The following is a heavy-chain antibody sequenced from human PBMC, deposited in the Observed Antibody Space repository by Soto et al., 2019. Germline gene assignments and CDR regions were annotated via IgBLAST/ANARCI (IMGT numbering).Heavy chain of an antibody. CDR1: GFTFSNYG. V-gene: IGHV3-33*01. CDR3: ARSAGKGGLAAPINY. D-gene: IGHD6-13*01. J-gene: IGHJ4*02. Sequence: VQLVESGGGVVQPGRSLRLSCASSGFTFSNYGMHWVRQAPGKGLEWVAVIGYDGSTTSYVDSVKGRFTISRDNSKNTLYLQMDTLRAEDTAVYYCARSAGKGGLAAPINYWGQGTLVSVSS. CDR2: IGYDGSTT.